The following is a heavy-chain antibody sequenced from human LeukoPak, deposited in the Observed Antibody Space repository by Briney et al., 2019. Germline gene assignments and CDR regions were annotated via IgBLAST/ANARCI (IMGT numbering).Heavy chain of an antibody. V-gene: IGHV4-4*07. D-gene: IGHD6-6*01. J-gene: IGHJ6*02. CDR1: GGSINSYY. CDR2: IYSSGST. CDR3: ARDGRSSSPYYYYYGMDV. Sequence: SETLSLTCTVSGGSINSYYWSWIRQPAGKGLEWIGRIYSSGSTNYNPSLKSRVTMSVDTSKNQFSLKLSSVTAADTAVYYCARDGRSSSPYYYYYGMDVWGQETTVTVSS.